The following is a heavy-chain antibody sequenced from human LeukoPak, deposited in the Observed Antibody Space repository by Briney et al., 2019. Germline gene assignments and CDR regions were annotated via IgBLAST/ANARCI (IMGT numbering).Heavy chain of an antibody. J-gene: IGHJ6*03. V-gene: IGHV1-69*01. CDR2: IIPIFGTA. Sequence: ASVKVSCKASGGTFSSYAISWVRQAPGQGLEWMGGIIPIFGTANYAQKFQGRVTITADESTSTAYMELSSLRSEDTAVYYCTQQSLRYYYCYYMDVWGKGTTVTVSS. CDR3: TQQSLRYYYCYYMDV. D-gene: IGHD6-13*01. CDR1: GGTFSSYA.